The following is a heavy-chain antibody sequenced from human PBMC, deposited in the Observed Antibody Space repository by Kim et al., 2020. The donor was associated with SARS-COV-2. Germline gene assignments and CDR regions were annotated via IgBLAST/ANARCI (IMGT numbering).Heavy chain of an antibody. CDR2: ISGDGSSA. Sequence: GGSLRLSCGASGFNFNDHAMHWVRQAPGKGLEWVSFISGDGSSAYYADSVKGRFTISKDNSKNSLYLQMNSLRTEDTALYYCAKDMARWGYCFGGSGYRFDYWGQGTLVTVSS. D-gene: IGHD2-15*01. CDR3: AKDMARWGYCFGGSGYRFDY. J-gene: IGHJ4*02. CDR1: GFNFNDHA. V-gene: IGHV3-43*02.